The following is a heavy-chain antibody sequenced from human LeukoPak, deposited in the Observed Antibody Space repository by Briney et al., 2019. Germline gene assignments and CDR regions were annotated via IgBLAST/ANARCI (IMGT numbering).Heavy chain of an antibody. CDR3: ARGRTGYGSGSYPPYFDY. V-gene: IGHV3-30*04. D-gene: IGHD3-10*01. CDR2: ISYDGSNK. CDR1: GFTFSSYA. Sequence: GRSLRLSCAASGFTFSSYAMHWVRHAPGKGLEWVAVISYDGSNKYYADSVKGRFTISRDNSKNTLYLQMNSLRAEDTAVYYCARGRTGYGSGSYPPYFDYWGQGTLVTVSS. J-gene: IGHJ4*02.